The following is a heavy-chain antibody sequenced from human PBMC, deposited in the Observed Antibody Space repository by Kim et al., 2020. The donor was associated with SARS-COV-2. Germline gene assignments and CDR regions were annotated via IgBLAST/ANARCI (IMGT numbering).Heavy chain of an antibody. J-gene: IGHJ3*02. D-gene: IGHD3-16*01. CDR2: ISGSGGST. Sequence: GGSLRLSCAASGFTFSSYAMSWVRQAPGKGLEWVSAISGSGGSTYYADSVKGRFTISRDNSKNTLYLQMNSLRAEDTAVYYCAKDPWGSNPTPRRNAFDIWGQGTMVTVSS. V-gene: IGHV3-23*01. CDR3: AKDPWGSNPTPRRNAFDI. CDR1: GFTFSSYA.